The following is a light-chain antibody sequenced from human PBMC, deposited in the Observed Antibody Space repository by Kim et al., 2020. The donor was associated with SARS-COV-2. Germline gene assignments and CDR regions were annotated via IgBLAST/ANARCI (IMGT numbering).Light chain of an antibody. V-gene: IGLV2-11*03. CDR1: SSDVGGYNF. CDR3: CSYYGGTHTVV. Sequence: QSVTISCTGTSSDVGGYNFVSWYQQHPGKAPRLMMFDVIKRPSGVPDRFSGSKSGNTASLTISGLQAEDEADYYCCSYYGGTHTVVFGGGTKLTVL. CDR2: DVI. J-gene: IGLJ2*01.